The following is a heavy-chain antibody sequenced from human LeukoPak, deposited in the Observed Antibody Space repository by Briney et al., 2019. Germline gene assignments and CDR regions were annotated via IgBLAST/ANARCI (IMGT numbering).Heavy chain of an antibody. CDR3: ARGHCSSTSCYLRRYYYYMDV. CDR2: IIPIFGTA. CDR1: GGTFSSYA. Sequence: EASVKVSCKASGGTFSSYAISWVRQAPGQGLEWMGGIIPIFGTANYAQKFQGRVTITTDESTSTAYMELSSLRSEDTAVYYCARGHCSSTSCYLRRYYYYMDVWGKGTTVTVSS. V-gene: IGHV1-69*05. J-gene: IGHJ6*03. D-gene: IGHD2-2*01.